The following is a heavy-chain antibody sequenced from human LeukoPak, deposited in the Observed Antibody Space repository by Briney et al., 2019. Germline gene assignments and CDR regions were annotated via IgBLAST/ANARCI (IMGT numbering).Heavy chain of an antibody. J-gene: IGHJ4*02. CDR3: AKEYSGYDFDY. D-gene: IGHD5-12*01. V-gene: IGHV3-23*01. Sequence: RGSLRLSCAASGFTLRSYDMSWVRQAPGKGLEWVAATSGSGVNSYYADSVRGRFTISRDNSQNTLYLQMDSLRAEDTALYYCAKEYSGYDFDYWGQGTLVTVSS. CDR2: TSGSGVNS. CDR1: GFTLRSYD.